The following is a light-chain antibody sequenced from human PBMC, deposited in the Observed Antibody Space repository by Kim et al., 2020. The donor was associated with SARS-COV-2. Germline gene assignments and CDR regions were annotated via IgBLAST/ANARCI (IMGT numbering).Light chain of an antibody. J-gene: IGKJ2*01. CDR2: AAS. Sequence: SASLRDRVTIIGRTSRGISRFLAWFQRKPGKAPEHLIYAASTLQSGVPSRFSGSGSGTEYSLTITGLQPKDFATYFCQQFPSYPYTFDQGTKLEI. CDR3: QQFPSYPYT. CDR1: RGISRF. V-gene: IGKV1-9*01.